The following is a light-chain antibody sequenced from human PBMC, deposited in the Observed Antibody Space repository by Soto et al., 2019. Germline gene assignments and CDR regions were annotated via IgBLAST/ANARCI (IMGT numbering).Light chain of an antibody. Sequence: EIVLTQSPGNLSLSPGERATLSCRASQSVSSDYPAWYQQKPGQAPRLLIYAASGRAAGIPDRFTGSGSGTDFTLTINGLEPEDFALYFCQQYGSSPSWTFGQGTMVDVK. CDR2: AAS. CDR3: QQYGSSPSWT. V-gene: IGKV3-20*01. J-gene: IGKJ1*01. CDR1: QSVSSDY.